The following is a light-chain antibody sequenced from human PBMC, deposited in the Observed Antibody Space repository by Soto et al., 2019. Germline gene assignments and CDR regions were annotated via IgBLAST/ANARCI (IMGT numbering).Light chain of an antibody. V-gene: IGKV3-15*01. J-gene: IGKJ1*01. CDR3: QQYNNWPMWT. CDR1: QSVSGN. CDR2: GTS. Sequence: EIVMTQSPATLSVSPGERATLYCRASQSVSGNLAWYQQRPGRAPRLLIYGTSTRATGVPVRFTGSGSGTEFTLTISSLQSEDFAIYFCQQYNNWPMWTFGQGTKVDIK.